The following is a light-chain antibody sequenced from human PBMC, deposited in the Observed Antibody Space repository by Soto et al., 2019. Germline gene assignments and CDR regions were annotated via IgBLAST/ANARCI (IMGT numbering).Light chain of an antibody. V-gene: IGKV3-15*01. Sequence: EVVMTQSPGTLSVSPGERATLSCRASQSVISNLAWYQQRPGQAPRLLIYSASTRATGIPARFSGSGSGTEFTLTISSLQSGDVAVYYCQQYYEWPRGTFGQGTKVDIK. CDR1: QSVISN. CDR2: SAS. CDR3: QQYYEWPRGT. J-gene: IGKJ1*01.